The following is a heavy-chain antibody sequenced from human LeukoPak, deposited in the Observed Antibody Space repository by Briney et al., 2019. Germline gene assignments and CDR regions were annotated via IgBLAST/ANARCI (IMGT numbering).Heavy chain of an antibody. D-gene: IGHD3-10*01. V-gene: IGHV3-7*01. J-gene: IGHJ3*02. CDR1: GFAFSSYW. CDR3: ARAYYSGSGRNPFDI. Sequence: GGSLRLSCAASGFAFSSYWMSWVRQAPGKGLEWVANIKQDGSEKYYVDSVKGRFTIPRDNAKNSLYLQMNSLRAEDTAVYYCARAYYSGSGRNPFDIWGQGTMVTVSS. CDR2: IKQDGSEK.